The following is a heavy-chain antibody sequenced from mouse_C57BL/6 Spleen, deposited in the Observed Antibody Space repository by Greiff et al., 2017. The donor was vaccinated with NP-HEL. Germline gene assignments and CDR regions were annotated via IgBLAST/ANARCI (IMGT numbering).Heavy chain of an antibody. V-gene: IGHV1-39*01. CDR2: INPNYGTT. D-gene: IGHD1-1*01. Sequence: EVQLQESGPELVKPGASVKISCKASGYSFSDYNMNWVKQSNGKSLEWIGVINPNYGTTSYNQKFKGKATLTVDQSSSTAYMQLNSLTSEDSAVYYCARNRGTVEIYAMDYWGQGTSVTVSS. J-gene: IGHJ4*01. CDR1: GYSFSDYN. CDR3: ARNRGTVEIYAMDY.